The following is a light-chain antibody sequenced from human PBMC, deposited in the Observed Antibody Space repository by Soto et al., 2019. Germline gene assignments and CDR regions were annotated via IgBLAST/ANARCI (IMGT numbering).Light chain of an antibody. CDR1: QSVSSSF. CDR3: QYYGSSPRGT. J-gene: IGKJ2*01. Sequence: PGERATLSCRASQSVSSSFFAWYQQRPGQAPRLLIFGASIRATGIPDRFSGSGSGTDFTLTISRLEAEDFAVYYCQYYGSSPRGTFGQGTKLEI. V-gene: IGKV3-20*01. CDR2: GAS.